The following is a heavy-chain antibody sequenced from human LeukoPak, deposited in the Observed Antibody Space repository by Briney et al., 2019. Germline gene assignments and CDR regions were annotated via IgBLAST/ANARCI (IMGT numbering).Heavy chain of an antibody. D-gene: IGHD1-26*01. CDR3: AADSGSYDNGVY. CDR1: GGSFSGYY. V-gene: IGHV4-34*01. J-gene: IGHJ4*02. CDR2: INHSGST. Sequence: SETLSLTCAVYGGSFSGYYWSWIRQPPGKGLEWIGEINHSGSTNYDPSLKSRVTISVDTSKNQFSLKLSSVTAADTAVYYCAADSGSYDNGVYWGQGTLVTVSS.